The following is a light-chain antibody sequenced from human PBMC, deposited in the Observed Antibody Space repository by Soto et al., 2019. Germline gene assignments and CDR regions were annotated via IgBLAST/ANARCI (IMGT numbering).Light chain of an antibody. Sequence: EIVLTQSPATLSVSPGERATLSCRASQSVSSNLAWYQQKPGQAPRLLIYGASTRATGIPARFSGSGSGTDFTLTISSLQSEDFAVYYCQQYSNWLMYTFGQGTKLEMK. CDR1: QSVSSN. J-gene: IGKJ2*01. V-gene: IGKV3-15*01. CDR3: QQYSNWLMYT. CDR2: GAS.